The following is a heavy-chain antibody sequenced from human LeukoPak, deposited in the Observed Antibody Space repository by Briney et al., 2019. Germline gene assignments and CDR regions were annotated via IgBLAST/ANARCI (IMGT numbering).Heavy chain of an antibody. Sequence: PSETLSLTCAVYGGSFSGNYWSWIRQPAGKGLEWIGRIYTSGSTNYNPSLKSRVTMSVDTSKNQFSLKLSAVTAADTAVYYCARDTGSGLVRGYWGQGTLVTVSS. CDR2: IYTSGST. D-gene: IGHD6-19*01. CDR3: ARDTGSGLVRGY. V-gene: IGHV4-4*07. CDR1: GGSFSGNY. J-gene: IGHJ4*02.